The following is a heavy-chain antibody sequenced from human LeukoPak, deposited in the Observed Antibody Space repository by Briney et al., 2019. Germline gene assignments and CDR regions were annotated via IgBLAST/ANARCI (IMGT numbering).Heavy chain of an antibody. CDR2: ISGSGGST. J-gene: IGHJ4*02. CDR1: GFTFSSYG. Sequence: GGSLRLSCAASGFTFSSYGMSWVRQAPGKGLEWVSAISGSGGSTYYADSVKGRFTISRDNSKNTLYLQMNSLRAEDTTVYYCAKVYLSRGSFDYWGQGTLVTVSS. V-gene: IGHV3-23*01. D-gene: IGHD3-10*01. CDR3: AKVYLSRGSFDY.